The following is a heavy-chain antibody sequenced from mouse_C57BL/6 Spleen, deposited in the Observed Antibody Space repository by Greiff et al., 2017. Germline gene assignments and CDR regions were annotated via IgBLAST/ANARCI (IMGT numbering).Heavy chain of an antibody. CDR3: AVIYYDYDGPH. D-gene: IGHD2-4*01. CDR1: GYTFTDYY. V-gene: IGHV1-26*01. Sequence: VQLQQSGPELVKPGASVKISCKASGYTFTDYYMNWVKQSHGKSLEWIGDINPNNGGTSYNQKFKGKATLTVDKSSSTAYMELRSLTSEDSAVYYCAVIYYDYDGPHWGQGTTLTVSS. J-gene: IGHJ2*01. CDR2: INPNNGGT.